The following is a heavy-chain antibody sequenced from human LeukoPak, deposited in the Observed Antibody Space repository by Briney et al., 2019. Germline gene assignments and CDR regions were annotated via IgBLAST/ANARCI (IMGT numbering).Heavy chain of an antibody. J-gene: IGHJ1*01. CDR2: ISGSGGST. V-gene: IGHV3-23*01. Sequence: GGSLRLSCAASGFTFSSYSMNWVRQAPGKGLEWVSAISGSGGSTYYADSVKGRFTISRDNSKNTLYLQMNSLRAEDTAVYYCAKDGLGYSSGWTQYFQHWGQGTLVTVSS. CDR3: AKDGLGYSSGWTQYFQH. CDR1: GFTFSSYS. D-gene: IGHD6-19*01.